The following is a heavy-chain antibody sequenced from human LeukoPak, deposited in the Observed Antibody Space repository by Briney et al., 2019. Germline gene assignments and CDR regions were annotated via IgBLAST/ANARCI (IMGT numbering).Heavy chain of an antibody. Sequence: PGRSLRLSCGASGFSFSLYGMHWVRQAPGKGLEWVAHIKRDGSQKYYLDSVKGRFTISRDNAKNSLYLQMNSLRVEDTAVYYCARLGLEVGGPNWFDPWGQGTLVTVSS. D-gene: IGHD1-1*01. CDR1: GFSFSLYG. V-gene: IGHV3-7*01. J-gene: IGHJ5*02. CDR3: ARLGLEVGGPNWFDP. CDR2: IKRDGSQK.